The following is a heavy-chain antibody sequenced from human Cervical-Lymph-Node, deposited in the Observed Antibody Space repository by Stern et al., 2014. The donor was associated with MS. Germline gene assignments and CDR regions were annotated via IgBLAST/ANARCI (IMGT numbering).Heavy chain of an antibody. CDR1: GATFSPNA. J-gene: IGHJ5*02. Sequence: VQLVESGAEVRKPGSSVKVSCKASGATFSPNAISWLRQAPGQGPEWMGAIVPIFGRANYVQKLRGRLTITADESASTAYMELRSLRSEDTAVYYCAREHHGGNFASWGQGTLVTVSS. D-gene: IGHD4-23*01. V-gene: IGHV1-69*01. CDR3: AREHHGGNFAS. CDR2: IVPIFGRA.